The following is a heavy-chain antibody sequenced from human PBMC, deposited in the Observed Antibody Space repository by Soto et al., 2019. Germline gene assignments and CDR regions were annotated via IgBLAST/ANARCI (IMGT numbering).Heavy chain of an antibody. CDR1: GFTFSSYS. V-gene: IGHV3-21*01. CDR2: ISSSSSYI. D-gene: IGHD3-22*01. CDR3: ARSGDSSGYYYYFDY. Sequence: PVGSLRLSCAASGFTFSSYSMNWVRQAPGKGLEWVSSISSSSSYIYYADSVKGRFTISRDNAKNSLYLQMNSLRAEDTAVYYCARSGDSSGYYYYFDYWGQGTLVTVSS. J-gene: IGHJ4*02.